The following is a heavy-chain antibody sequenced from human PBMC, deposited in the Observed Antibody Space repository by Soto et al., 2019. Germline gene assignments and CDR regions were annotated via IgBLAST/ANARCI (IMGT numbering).Heavy chain of an antibody. Sequence: QVQLVESGGGVVQPGRSLRLSCAASGFTFSSYAMHWVRQAPGKGLEWVAVISYDGSNKYYADSVKGRFTISRDNSKNTLYLQMNSLRAEDTAVHYCARDRKGAYCGGDCGSFQHWGQGTLVTVSS. J-gene: IGHJ1*01. CDR1: GFTFSSYA. D-gene: IGHD2-21*02. CDR3: ARDRKGAYCGGDCGSFQH. V-gene: IGHV3-30-3*01. CDR2: ISYDGSNK.